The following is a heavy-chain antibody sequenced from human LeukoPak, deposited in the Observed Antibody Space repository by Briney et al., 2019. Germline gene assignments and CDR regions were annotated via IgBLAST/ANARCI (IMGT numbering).Heavy chain of an antibody. Sequence: SQTLSLTCTVSGGSISSGSYYWSWIRQPAGKGLEWIGRIYTSGSTNYNPSLKSRVTISMDTSKNQFSLKLSSVTATDTAVYYCARSVVVTVIMPSEYFGYWGQGTLVTVSS. CDR1: GGSISSGSYY. CDR3: ARSVVVTVIMPSEYFGY. J-gene: IGHJ4*02. D-gene: IGHD2-21*02. V-gene: IGHV4-61*02. CDR2: IYTSGST.